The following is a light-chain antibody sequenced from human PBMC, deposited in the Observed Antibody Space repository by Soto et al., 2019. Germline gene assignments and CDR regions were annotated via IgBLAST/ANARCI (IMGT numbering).Light chain of an antibody. Sequence: QSVLTQPRSVSGSPGQSVTIYCTGTSSDVGSYNYVSWYQQHPGKAPKVMIYDVTKRPSGVPDRFSGSKSGNTASLTISGLQAEDEADYFCCSYAGSYTVFGGGTKVTVL. CDR1: SSDVGSYNY. CDR2: DVT. V-gene: IGLV2-11*01. J-gene: IGLJ2*01. CDR3: CSYAGSYTV.